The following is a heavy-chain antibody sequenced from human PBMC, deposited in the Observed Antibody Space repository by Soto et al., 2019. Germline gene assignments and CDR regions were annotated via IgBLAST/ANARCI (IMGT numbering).Heavy chain of an antibody. CDR1: GFTFSSYG. Sequence: QVQLVESGGGVVQPGRSLRLSCAASGFTFSSYGMHWVRQAPGKGLEWVAVIWYDGSNKYYADSVKGRFTISRDNPKNTLYLQMNSLRAEDTAVYYCARGTAMDPYDYWGQGTLVTVSS. V-gene: IGHV3-33*01. J-gene: IGHJ4*02. CDR2: IWYDGSNK. CDR3: ARGTAMDPYDY. D-gene: IGHD5-18*01.